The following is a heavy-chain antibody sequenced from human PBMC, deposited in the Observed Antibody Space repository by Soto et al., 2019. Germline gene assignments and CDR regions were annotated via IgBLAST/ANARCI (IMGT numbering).Heavy chain of an antibody. CDR1: GFSFSSHG. CDR3: AKDRLLLFRFYVDY. V-gene: IGHV3-30*18. J-gene: IGHJ4*02. D-gene: IGHD2-21*01. Sequence: QVQLVESGGGVVQPGRSLRLSCAASGFSFSSHGMHWVRQAPGKGLEWVAAISYDESNKYYVDSVKGRFTISRDISKNTLYLQMNSLRAEDTAVYYCAKDRLLLFRFYVDYGGQGTLVTVSS. CDR2: ISYDESNK.